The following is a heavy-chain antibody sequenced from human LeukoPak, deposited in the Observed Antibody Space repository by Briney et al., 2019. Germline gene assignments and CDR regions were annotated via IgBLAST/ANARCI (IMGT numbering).Heavy chain of an antibody. D-gene: IGHD2/OR15-2a*01. Sequence: ASVKVSCKASGYTLTSYDINWVRQATGQGLEWMGWMNPNSGNTGYAQKFQGRVTMTRNTSISTAYMELSSLRSEDMAVYYCARGLSPSYFYYYYYYGMDVWGQGTTVTVSS. CDR2: MNPNSGNT. CDR3: ARGLSPSYFYYYYYYGMDV. CDR1: GYTLTSYD. V-gene: IGHV1-8*01. J-gene: IGHJ6*02.